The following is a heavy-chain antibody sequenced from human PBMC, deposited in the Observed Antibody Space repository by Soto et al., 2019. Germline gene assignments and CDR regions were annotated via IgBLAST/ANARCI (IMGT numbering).Heavy chain of an antibody. D-gene: IGHD1-1*01. V-gene: IGHV4-30-4*01. CDR1: GGSISSGDYY. CDR3: ARGTVTGSSYTTDFDY. CDR2: IYYSGST. J-gene: IGHJ4*02. Sequence: LSLTCTVSGGSISSGDYYWSWIRQPPGKGLEWIGYIYYSGSTYYNPSLKSRVTISVDTSKNQFSLKLTSVTAADTALYYCARGTVTGSSYTTDFDYWGQGTLVTVSS.